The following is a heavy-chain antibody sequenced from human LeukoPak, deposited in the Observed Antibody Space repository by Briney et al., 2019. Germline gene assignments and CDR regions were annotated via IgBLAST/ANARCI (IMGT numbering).Heavy chain of an antibody. Sequence: ASVKVSCKASGYTFTSHFMHWVRQAPGQGLEWMGIINPRSGSTSYTQKFQGRVTMTRAPSTSTVYMELSSLRSEDTAVYYCARGVPDYNVEIWGQGTMVTVSS. J-gene: IGHJ3*02. CDR3: ARGVPDYNVEI. CDR2: INPRSGST. D-gene: IGHD3-10*01. V-gene: IGHV1-46*01. CDR1: GYTFTSHF.